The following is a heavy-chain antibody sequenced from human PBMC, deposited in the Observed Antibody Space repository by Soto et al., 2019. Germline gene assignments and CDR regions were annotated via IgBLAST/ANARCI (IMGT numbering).Heavy chain of an antibody. CDR2: IYTSGST. Sequence: KTSETLSLTCTVSGGSISGYYWSWIRQPAGKGLEWIGRIYTSGSTNYNPSLKSRVTMSVDTSKNQFSLKLSSVTAADTAVYYCARNAYNWIYFDPWGQGTLVTVSS. CDR3: ARNAYNWIYFDP. D-gene: IGHD1-7*01. J-gene: IGHJ5*02. CDR1: GGSISGYY. V-gene: IGHV4-4*07.